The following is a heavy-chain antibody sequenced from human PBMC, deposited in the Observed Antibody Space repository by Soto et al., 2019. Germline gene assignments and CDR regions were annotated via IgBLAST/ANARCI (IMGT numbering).Heavy chain of an antibody. CDR1: GGSISSGGYY. J-gene: IGHJ4*02. Sequence: PSETLSLTCTVSGGSISSGGYYWSWIRQHPGKGLEWIGYIYYSGSTYYDPSLKSRVTISVDTSKNQFSLKLSSVTAADTAVYYGARASRYGDYRLDYWGQGTQVTVSS. V-gene: IGHV4-31*03. CDR3: ARASRYGDYRLDY. D-gene: IGHD4-17*01. CDR2: IYYSGST.